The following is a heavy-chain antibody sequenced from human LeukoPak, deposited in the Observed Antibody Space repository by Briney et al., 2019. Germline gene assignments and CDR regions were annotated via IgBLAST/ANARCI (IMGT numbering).Heavy chain of an antibody. CDR3: ARVEESASFDP. J-gene: IGHJ5*02. V-gene: IGHV3-21*01. Sequence: GGSLRLSCAASGFTFSSYWMHWVRQAPGKGLEWVSSISSSSNYIYYADSVKGRFTISRDNAKNSLYLQMNSLRAEDTAVYYCARVEESASFDPWGQGTLVTVSS. D-gene: IGHD3-3*01. CDR1: GFTFSSYW. CDR2: ISSSSNYI.